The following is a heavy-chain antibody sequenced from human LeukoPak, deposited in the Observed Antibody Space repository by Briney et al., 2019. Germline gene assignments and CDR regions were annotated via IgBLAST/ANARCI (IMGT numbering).Heavy chain of an antibody. J-gene: IGHJ4*02. CDR3: ARRQCTSSSCYSFDY. D-gene: IGHD3-22*01. V-gene: IGHV1-18*01. CDR1: SYTFTSYD. CDR2: ISSYNGNT. Sequence: ASVKVSCKASSYTFTSYDIDWVRQAPGQGLEWMGWISSYNGNTNYAEKFQGRLTMTTDTSTSTAYMELRSLRSDDTAVYYCARRQCTSSSCYSFDYWGQGTLVTVSS.